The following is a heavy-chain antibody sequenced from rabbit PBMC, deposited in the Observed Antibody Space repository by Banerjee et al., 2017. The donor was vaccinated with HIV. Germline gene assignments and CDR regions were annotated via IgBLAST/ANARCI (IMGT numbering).Heavy chain of an antibody. CDR3: VRWGASSSGLYILEWLDL. CDR1: GFSFSSGYD. D-gene: IGHD1-1*01. J-gene: IGHJ5*01. V-gene: IGHV1S40*01. Sequence: QSLEESGGDLVKPGASLTLTCTASGFSFSSGYDMCWVRQAPGKGLEWIGCIYTGSGHTYYASWAKGRFTISKTSSTTVTLQMTSLTAADTATYFCVRWGASSSGLYILEWLDLWGQGTLVTVS. CDR2: IYTGSGHT.